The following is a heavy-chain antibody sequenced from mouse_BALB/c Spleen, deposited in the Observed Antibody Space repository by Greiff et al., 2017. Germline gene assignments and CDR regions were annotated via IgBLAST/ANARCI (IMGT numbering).Heavy chain of an antibody. CDR1: GFTFSSYA. J-gene: IGHJ1*01. CDR3: ARDSYYYGGYFGV. CDR2: ISSGGSYT. Sequence: EVQLVESGGGLVKPGGSLKLSCAASGFTFSSYAMSWVRQTPEKRLEWVATISSGGSYTYYPDSVKGRFTISRDNAKNTLYLQMSSLRSEDTAMYYCARDSYYYGGYFGVWGAGTTVTVSS. V-gene: IGHV5-9-3*01. D-gene: IGHD1-1*01.